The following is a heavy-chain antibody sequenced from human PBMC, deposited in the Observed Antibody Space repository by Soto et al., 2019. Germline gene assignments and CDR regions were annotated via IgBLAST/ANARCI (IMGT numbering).Heavy chain of an antibody. D-gene: IGHD2-15*01. CDR1: GFTVSSNY. CDR3: ARGLGYCSGGSCYSIYFDY. CDR2: IYSGGST. Sequence: GGSLRLSCAASGFTVSSNYMSWVRQAPGKGLEWVSVIYSGGSTYYADSVKGRFTISRDNSKNTLYLQMNSLRAEDTAVYYCARGLGYCSGGSCYSIYFDYWGQGTLVTVSS. J-gene: IGHJ4*02. V-gene: IGHV3-66*01.